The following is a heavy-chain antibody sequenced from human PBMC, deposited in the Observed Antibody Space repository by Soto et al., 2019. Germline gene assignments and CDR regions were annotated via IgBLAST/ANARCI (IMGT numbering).Heavy chain of an antibody. V-gene: IGHV1-8*02. CDR3: ARGRYYDFWSGYYHFDY. CDR1: GYTFSSYA. Sequence: ASVKVSCKASGYTFSSYAIIWVRQAPGQGLEWMGGIIPIFGTTNYAQKFQGRVTMTRNTSISTAYMELSSRRSEDTAVYYCARGRYYDFWSGYYHFDYWGQGTLVTVSS. D-gene: IGHD3-3*01. J-gene: IGHJ4*02. CDR2: IIPIFGTT.